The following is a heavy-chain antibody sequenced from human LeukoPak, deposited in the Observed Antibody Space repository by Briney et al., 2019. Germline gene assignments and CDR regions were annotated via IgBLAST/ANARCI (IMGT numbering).Heavy chain of an antibody. D-gene: IGHD5-24*01. CDR2: IYSSEST. V-gene: IGHV4-4*07. CDR1: GGSISSYY. Sequence: PSETLSLTCTVSGGSISSYYWSWIRQPAGKGLEWIGRIYSSESTNYNPSLKSRVTMSVDTSKNQFSLKLSSVTAADTAVYYCARGGDGYNYYYYYYIDVWAKGTAVTISS. CDR3: ARGGDGYNYYYYYYIDV. J-gene: IGHJ6*03.